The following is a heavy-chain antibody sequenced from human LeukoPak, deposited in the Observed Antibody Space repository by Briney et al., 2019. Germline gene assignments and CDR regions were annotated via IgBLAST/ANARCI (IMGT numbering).Heavy chain of an antibody. CDR3: VGSIRTYYFDY. V-gene: IGHV4-59*01. Sequence: KPSETLSLTCTVSGASIRSYYWSWIRQPPGKGLEWIGYIYYSGRTNYNPSLKSRVNISVDTSKNQFSLKLSSVTAADTAVYYCVGSIRTYYFDYWGQGTLVTVSS. CDR2: IYYSGRT. D-gene: IGHD3-10*01. CDR1: GASIRSYY. J-gene: IGHJ4*02.